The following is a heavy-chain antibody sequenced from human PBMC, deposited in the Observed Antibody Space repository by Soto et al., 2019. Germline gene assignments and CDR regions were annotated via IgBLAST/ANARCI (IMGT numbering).Heavy chain of an antibody. Sequence: QVQLQLWGAGLLKPSETLSLTCAVYGGSFSDFYWTWIRQLPGKGLGWIGEINHSGNTNYNPSLKSRVAISVDTSKNQFSLNLDSVTAADTAVYYCGPRGAVADPRGYWGQGTLVTVSS. D-gene: IGHD6-19*01. CDR2: INHSGNT. J-gene: IGHJ4*02. CDR3: GPRGAVADPRGY. V-gene: IGHV4-34*01. CDR1: GGSFSDFY.